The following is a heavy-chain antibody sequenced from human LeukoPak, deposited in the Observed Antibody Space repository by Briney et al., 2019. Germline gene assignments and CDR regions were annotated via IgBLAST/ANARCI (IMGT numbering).Heavy chain of an antibody. D-gene: IGHD2-21*02. J-gene: IGHJ4*02. V-gene: IGHV3-43*01. CDR1: GFTFDRFT. CDR2: INRRGHT. Sequence: GGSLRLSCAPSGFTFDRFTIHWVRQTPGKGLEWVSLINRRGHTFYADSVKGRFTISRDNSRNSVFLQMNSLRPEDTALYHCAKEVDCPSDCLFFHSWGQGTLVTVSS. CDR3: AKEVDCPSDCLFFHS.